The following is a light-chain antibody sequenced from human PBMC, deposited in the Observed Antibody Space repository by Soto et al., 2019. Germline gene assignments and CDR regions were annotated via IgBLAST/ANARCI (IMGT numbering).Light chain of an antibody. CDR2: GAS. V-gene: IGKV1-39*01. Sequence: DIQMTQSPSSLSASVGDRVTITCRASQSISSFLNWYQQKPGKAPNLLIYGASNLQSGVPSRFSGSGSGPDFTLTISSLQSEDFATYYCQQSSSSLFTVCPGPTVDLK. J-gene: IGKJ3*01. CDR3: QQSSSSLFT. CDR1: QSISSF.